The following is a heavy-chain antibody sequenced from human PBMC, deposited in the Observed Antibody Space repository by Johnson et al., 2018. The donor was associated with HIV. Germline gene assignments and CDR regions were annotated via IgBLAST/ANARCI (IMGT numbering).Heavy chain of an antibody. CDR2: ISYDGSDK. Sequence: QMQLVESGGGVVQPGGSLRLSCAASGFTFSSYGMHWVRQAPAKGLEWVAVISYDGSDKDYADSVKGRFTISRDSSKKTLHVQMNSLRAEDTAVYYCARSVTTRFRGALDLWGHGTMVTVSS. J-gene: IGHJ3*01. V-gene: IGHV3-30*14. CDR3: ARSVTTRFRGALDL. D-gene: IGHD4-17*01. CDR1: GFTFSSYG.